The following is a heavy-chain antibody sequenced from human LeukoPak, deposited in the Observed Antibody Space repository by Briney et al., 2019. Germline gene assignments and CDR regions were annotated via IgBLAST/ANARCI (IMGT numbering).Heavy chain of an antibody. CDR2: ISSSSSYI. Sequence: GGSLRLSCAASGFTFSSYSMNWVRQAPGKGLEWVSSISSSSSYIYYADSVKGRSTISRDNAKNSLYLQMNSLRAEDTAVYYCARDRVVAAAAHFDYWGQGTLVTVSS. CDR1: GFTFSSYS. V-gene: IGHV3-21*01. J-gene: IGHJ4*02. D-gene: IGHD6-13*01. CDR3: ARDRVVAAAAHFDY.